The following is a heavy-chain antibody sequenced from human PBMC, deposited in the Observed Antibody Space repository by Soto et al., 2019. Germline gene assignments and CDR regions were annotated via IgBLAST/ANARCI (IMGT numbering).Heavy chain of an antibody. D-gene: IGHD3-10*01. CDR3: ARGGYYFGYGMDV. J-gene: IGHJ6*02. CDR2: IYYSGKT. V-gene: IGHV4-31*03. Sequence: QVQLQESGPGLVKPSQTLSLTCTVSSGSITIGGYYWSWIRQHPGGDLEWIGYIYYSGKTDYNPSLRSRVTISVDTSKKQFSRNLRSVTAADTAVYYCARGGYYFGYGMDVWGQGSTVTVS. CDR1: SGSITIGGYY.